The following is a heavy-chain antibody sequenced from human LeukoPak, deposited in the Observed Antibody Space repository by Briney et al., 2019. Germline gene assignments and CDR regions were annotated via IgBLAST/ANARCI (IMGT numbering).Heavy chain of an antibody. CDR1: GFTFSTYC. V-gene: IGHV3-74*01. D-gene: IGHD2-2*01. CDR3: ATDVPAVTIFGY. J-gene: IGHJ4*02. Sequence: GVSLRLSCAVSGFTFSTYCVHCVRQSRGTGLVGASLTNSAGSSKNYADSVKGRFTTSRDKAKNTMYLQMNSMRGEDTAVYSCATDVPAVTIFGYWGQGTLVTVSS. CDR2: TNSAGSSK.